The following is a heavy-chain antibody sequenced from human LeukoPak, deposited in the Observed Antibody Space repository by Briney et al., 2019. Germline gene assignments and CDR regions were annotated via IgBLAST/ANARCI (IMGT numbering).Heavy chain of an antibody. V-gene: IGHV3-48*04. CDR2: ISSRSSTI. J-gene: IGHJ4*02. Sequence: TGGSLRLSCEASGFTFSSYSMNWVRQAPGKGLEWVSYISSRSSTIYYADSVKGRFIISRDNAKNSLYLQMNSLRAEDTAVYYCARDRSGYDFDYWGQGTLVTVSS. D-gene: IGHD5-12*01. CDR3: ARDRSGYDFDY. CDR1: GFTFSSYS.